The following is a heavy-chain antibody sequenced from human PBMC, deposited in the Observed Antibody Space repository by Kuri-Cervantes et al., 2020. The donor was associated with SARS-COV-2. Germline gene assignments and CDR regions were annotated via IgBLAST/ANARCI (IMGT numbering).Heavy chain of an antibody. V-gene: IGHV3-30*01. CDR3: ARYEQLNGSFDY. CDR2: ISYDGSNK. Sequence: GGSLRLSCASSGFTFSSYAMHWVRQAPGKGLEWVAVISYDGSNKYYADSVKGRFTISRDNSKNTLYLQMNSLRAEDTAVYYCARYEQLNGSFDYWGQGTLVTVSS. CDR1: GFTFSSYA. D-gene: IGHD6-13*01. J-gene: IGHJ4*02.